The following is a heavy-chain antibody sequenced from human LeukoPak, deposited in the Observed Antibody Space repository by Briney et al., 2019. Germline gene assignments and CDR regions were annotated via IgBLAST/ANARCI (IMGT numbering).Heavy chain of an antibody. CDR2: INLNSGGT. D-gene: IGHD2/OR15-2a*01. V-gene: IGHV1-2*02. J-gene: IGHJ4*02. CDR3: ARDDGVPTSAYDY. Sequence: GASVKVSCKASGYTFTGYYIHWVRQAPGHGLEWMGWINLNSGGTNYAQKFQGRVTMTGDTSISTAYMELGRLTSDDTAVYYCARDDGVPTSAYDYWGQGTLVTVSS. CDR1: GYTFTGYY.